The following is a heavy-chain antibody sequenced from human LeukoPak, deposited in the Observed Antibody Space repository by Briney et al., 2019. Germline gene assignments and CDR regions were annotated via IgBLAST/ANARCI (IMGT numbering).Heavy chain of an antibody. Sequence: GGSLRLPCAASGFTFSSYWMHWVRQAPGKGLVWVSRVKSDGSSTGYADSVKGRFTISRDNAKNTLYLQMNSPRAEDTAIYYCVREKAVAFDYWGQGTLVTVSS. V-gene: IGHV3-74*01. D-gene: IGHD6-13*01. CDR3: VREKAVAFDY. CDR2: VKSDGSST. J-gene: IGHJ4*02. CDR1: GFTFSSYW.